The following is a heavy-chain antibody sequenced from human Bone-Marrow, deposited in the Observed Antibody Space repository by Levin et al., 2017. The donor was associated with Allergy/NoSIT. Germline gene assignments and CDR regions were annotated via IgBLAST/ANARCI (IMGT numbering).Heavy chain of an antibody. CDR3: ARSFTMLRGGFDP. V-gene: IGHV4-30-2*01. J-gene: IGHJ5*02. CDR2: IFHTGST. Sequence: TASETLSLTCALSGGSISSGGSSWSWIRQPPGTGLEWIGYIFHTGSTYYNSSLKSRVTISVDRSKNQFSLKLTSVTAADTAVYYCARSFTMLRGGFDPWGQGILVTVSS. D-gene: IGHD3-10*01. CDR1: GGSISSGGSS.